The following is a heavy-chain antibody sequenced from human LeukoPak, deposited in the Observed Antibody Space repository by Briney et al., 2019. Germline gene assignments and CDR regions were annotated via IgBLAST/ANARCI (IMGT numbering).Heavy chain of an antibody. V-gene: IGHV3-74*01. CDR2: INSDGSST. CDR3: ARVKFGLNNVFDY. D-gene: IGHD1/OR15-1a*01. J-gene: IGHJ4*02. CDR1: GFTFSSYW. Sequence: GGSLRLSCAASGFTFSSYWMHWVRQAPGKGLVWVSRINSDGSSTSYADSVKGRFTISRDNAKNTLYLQMNSLRAEDTAVYYCARVKFGLNNVFDYWGQGTLVTVSS.